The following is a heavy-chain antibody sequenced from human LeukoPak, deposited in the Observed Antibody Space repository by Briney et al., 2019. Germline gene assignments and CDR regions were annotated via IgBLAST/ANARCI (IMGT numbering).Heavy chain of an antibody. Sequence: GGSLRLSCAASGFTFSSYGMHWVRQAPGKGLEWVAFIRYDGSNKYYADSVKGRFTISRDNSKNTLYLQMNSLRAEDTAVYYCAKDPYYYGSGSYFIPPTFFDYWGQGTLVTVSS. V-gene: IGHV3-30*02. J-gene: IGHJ4*02. CDR2: IRYDGSNK. CDR3: AKDPYYYGSGSYFIPPTFFDY. D-gene: IGHD3-10*01. CDR1: GFTFSSYG.